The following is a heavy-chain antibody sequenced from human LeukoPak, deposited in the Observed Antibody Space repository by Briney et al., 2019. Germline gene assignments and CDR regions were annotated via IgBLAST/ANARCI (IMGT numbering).Heavy chain of an antibody. CDR3: ARALMIVEGYFDY. J-gene: IGHJ4*02. CDR1: GGSISSGGYY. Sequence: SETLSLTCTVSGGSISSGGYYWSWIRQHPGKGLEWIGYIYYSESTYYNPSLKSRVTISVDTSKHQFSLKLSSVTAADTAVYYCARALMIVEGYFDYWGQGTLVTVSS. CDR2: IYYSEST. D-gene: IGHD3-22*01. V-gene: IGHV4-31*03.